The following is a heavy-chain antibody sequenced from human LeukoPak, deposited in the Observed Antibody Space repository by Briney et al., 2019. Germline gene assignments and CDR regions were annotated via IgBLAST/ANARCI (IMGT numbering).Heavy chain of an antibody. CDR3: SRTMGQLVVHFDL. CDR2: VITIFGTA. D-gene: IGHD6-6*01. V-gene: IGHV1-69*13. J-gene: IGHJ4*02. CDR1: GGTFSSYA. Sequence: GASVKVSCKGSGGTFSSYAISRVRQAPGQGLGWMGGVITIFGTANYAQKFQGRVTITADESTSTAYMELRSLRSEDTAVYYCSRTMGQLVVHFDLWGQGTLVTVSS.